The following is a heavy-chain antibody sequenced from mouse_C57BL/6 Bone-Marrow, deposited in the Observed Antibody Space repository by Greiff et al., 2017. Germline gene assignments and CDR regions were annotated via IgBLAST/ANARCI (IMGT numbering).Heavy chain of an antibody. Sequence: EVQLQESVAELVRPGASVKLSCTASGFNIKNTYMHWVKQRPEQGLAWIGRIDPANGNTKYAPKFQGKATITADTSSNTAYLQLSSLTSEDTAIYYCARGDGSSYWYFDVWGTGTTVTVSS. J-gene: IGHJ1*03. CDR1: GFNIKNTY. CDR3: ARGDGSSYWYFDV. CDR2: IDPANGNT. D-gene: IGHD1-1*01. V-gene: IGHV14-3*01.